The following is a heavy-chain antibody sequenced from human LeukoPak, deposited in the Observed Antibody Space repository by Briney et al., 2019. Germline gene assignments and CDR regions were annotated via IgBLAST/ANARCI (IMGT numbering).Heavy chain of an antibody. V-gene: IGHV4-34*01. D-gene: IGHD3-10*01. J-gene: IGHJ4*02. CDR1: GGSFSGYY. Sequence: SETLSLTCAVYGGSFSGYYWSWIRQPPRKGLEWIGEINHSGSTNYTPSLKSRVTISVDTSKNQFYLKLSSVTAADTAVYYCARGFSYYGSGSYYPYFDYWGQGTLVTVSS. CDR3: ARGFSYYGSGSYYPYFDY. CDR2: INHSGST.